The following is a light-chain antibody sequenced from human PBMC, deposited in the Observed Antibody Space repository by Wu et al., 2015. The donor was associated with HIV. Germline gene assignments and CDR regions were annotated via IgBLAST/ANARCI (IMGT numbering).Light chain of an antibody. V-gene: IGKV3-15*01. J-gene: IGKJ1*01. CDR2: AAS. CDR3: QQYSDWPET. Sequence: EILMTQSPDTLSVSLGERAALSCRASQSVGGNLAWYQLRPGQSPRLLIYAASSRAAGVPARFGGSGSGTDFTLTINSMESEDFAIYYCQQYSDWPETFGPGT. CDR1: QSVGGN.